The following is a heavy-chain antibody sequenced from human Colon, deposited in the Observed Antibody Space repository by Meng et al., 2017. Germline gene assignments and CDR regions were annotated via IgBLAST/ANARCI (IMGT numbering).Heavy chain of an antibody. CDR3: VRDTLDDYAFDYFDS. CDR1: GGSISRGSYY. Sequence: LRLSCTVSGGSISRGSYYWTWIRQSAGKGLEWIGHIYTSGSTNYNPSIKSRVTISADRSKNQFSLNLSSATAADTAVYYCVRDTLDDYAFDYFDSWGQGRLVTVSS. V-gene: IGHV4-61*09. CDR2: IYTSGST. J-gene: IGHJ4*02. D-gene: IGHD3-16*01.